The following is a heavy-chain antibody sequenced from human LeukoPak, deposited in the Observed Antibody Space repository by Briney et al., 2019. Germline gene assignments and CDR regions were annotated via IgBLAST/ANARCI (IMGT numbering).Heavy chain of an antibody. J-gene: IGHJ4*02. D-gene: IGHD6-19*01. Sequence: ASVKVSCKASGYTFTSYGISWVRQAPGHGLEWMGWISAYNGNTNYVQKLQDRVTMTTDTSTSTAYMELRSLRSDDTAVYYCARDEVVAGADYWGQGTLVTVSS. CDR3: ARDEVVAGADY. CDR2: ISAYNGNT. V-gene: IGHV1-18*01. CDR1: GYTFTSYG.